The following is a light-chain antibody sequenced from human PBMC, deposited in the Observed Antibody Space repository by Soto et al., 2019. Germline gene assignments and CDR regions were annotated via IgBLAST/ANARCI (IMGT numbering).Light chain of an antibody. CDR3: CSYAGRYTWV. CDR2: DVT. Sequence: QSVLTQPRSVSGSPGQSVTISCTGTSSDLGSYNYVSWYQHHPRKAPKLIIYDVTQRPSGVPDRFSGSKSGNTASLTISGLQAEDEADYYCCSYAGRYTWVFGGGTQLTVL. V-gene: IGLV2-11*01. J-gene: IGLJ3*02. CDR1: SSDLGSYNY.